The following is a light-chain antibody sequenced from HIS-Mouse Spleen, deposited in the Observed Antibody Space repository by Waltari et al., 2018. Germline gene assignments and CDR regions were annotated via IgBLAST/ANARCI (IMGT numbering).Light chain of an antibody. CDR3: SSYTSSSTEV. CDR1: SSDVGGYNY. V-gene: IGLV2-14*01. CDR2: DVS. Sequence: QSALTQPRSVSGSPGQSVTISCTGTSSDVGGYNYVSWYQQPPGKAPKLIIYDVSNRPSGVSNRFSGSKSGNTASLTISGLQAEDEADYYCSSYTSSSTEVFGGGTKLTVL. J-gene: IGLJ2*01.